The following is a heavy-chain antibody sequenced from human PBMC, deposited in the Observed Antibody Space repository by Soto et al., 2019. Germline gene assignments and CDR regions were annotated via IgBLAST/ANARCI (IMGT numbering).Heavy chain of an antibody. D-gene: IGHD3-22*01. CDR2: ISTSDSI. CDR1: GFTFSDYD. V-gene: IGHV3-11*01. Sequence: GGSLRLACAASGFTFSDYDTSWIRQAPGKGLEWVSYISTSDSIYYADSVKGRFTISRDNAKNSLYLQMNSLRAEDTAVYYCARDLGYYDSSGYFDYWGQGT. J-gene: IGHJ4*02. CDR3: ARDLGYYDSSGYFDY.